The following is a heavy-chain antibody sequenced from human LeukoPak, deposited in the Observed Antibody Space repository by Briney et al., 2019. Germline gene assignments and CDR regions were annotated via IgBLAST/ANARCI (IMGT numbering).Heavy chain of an antibody. D-gene: IGHD3-22*01. CDR1: GYTLTELS. V-gene: IGHV1-24*01. J-gene: IGHJ3*02. CDR3: ARTLTEYYYDSSGSADAFDI. CDR2: FDPEDGET. Sequence: ASVKVSCKVSGYTLTELSMHWVRQAPGKGLEWMGGFDPEDGETIYAQKFQGRVTITTDESTSTAYMELSSLRSEDTAVYYCARTLTEYYYDSSGSADAFDIWGQGTMVTVSS.